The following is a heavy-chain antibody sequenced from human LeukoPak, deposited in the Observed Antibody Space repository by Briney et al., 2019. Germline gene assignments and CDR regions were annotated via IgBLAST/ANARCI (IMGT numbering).Heavy chain of an antibody. J-gene: IGHJ4*02. D-gene: IGHD6-19*01. Sequence: SETLSLTCTVSGGSISSYCWSWIRQPPGKGLEWIGYIYYSGTTNYNPSLKSRVTISVDTSKNQFSLKLSSVTAADTAVYYCAREGSSGWYNYWGRGTLVTVSS. CDR1: GGSISSYC. CDR2: IYYSGTT. V-gene: IGHV4-59*01. CDR3: AREGSSGWYNY.